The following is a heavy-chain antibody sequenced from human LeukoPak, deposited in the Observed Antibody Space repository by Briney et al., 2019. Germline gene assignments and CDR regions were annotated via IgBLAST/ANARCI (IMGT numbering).Heavy chain of an antibody. CDR2: IIPIFGTA. CDR1: GGTFSSYA. Sequence: SVKVSCKASGGTFSSYAISWVRQAPGQGLEWMGGIIPIFGTANYAQKFQGRVTITADESTSTAYMELSSLRSEDTAVYYCARDGYNGWAFDIWGQGTMVTVSS. CDR3: ARDGYNGWAFDI. J-gene: IGHJ3*02. D-gene: IGHD5-24*01. V-gene: IGHV1-69*01.